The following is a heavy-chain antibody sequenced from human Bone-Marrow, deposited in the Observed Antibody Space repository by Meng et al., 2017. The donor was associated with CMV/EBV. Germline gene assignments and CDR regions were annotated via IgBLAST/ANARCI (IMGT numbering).Heavy chain of an antibody. CDR3: PYGRYYYYYGMDV. D-gene: IGHD1-14*01. J-gene: IGHJ6*02. CDR2: IYYSGST. V-gene: IGHV4-39*01. CDR1: GGSISSSSYY. Sequence: SETLSLTCTVSGGSISSSSYYWGWIRQPPGKGLEWIGSIYYSGSTYYNPSPKSRITRSVVTTKNQFSLKLSSVTAADTAVYYCPYGRYYYYYGMDVWGQGTTVTVSS.